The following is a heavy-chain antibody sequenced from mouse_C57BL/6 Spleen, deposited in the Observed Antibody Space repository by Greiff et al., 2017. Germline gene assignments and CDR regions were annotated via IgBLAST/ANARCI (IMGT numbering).Heavy chain of an antibody. J-gene: IGHJ1*03. D-gene: IGHD1-1*01. CDR3: AGDCSSYVDWYFDV. Sequence: VQLQQSGPELVKPGASVKISCKASGYAFSSSWMNWVKQRPGKGLEWIGRIYPGDGDTNYNGKFQGKATLTADTSSSTAYMPVSSLTSEDSAVYSWAGDCSSYVDWYFDVWGTGATVTVSS. CDR2: IYPGDGDT. CDR1: GYAFSSSW. V-gene: IGHV1-82*01.